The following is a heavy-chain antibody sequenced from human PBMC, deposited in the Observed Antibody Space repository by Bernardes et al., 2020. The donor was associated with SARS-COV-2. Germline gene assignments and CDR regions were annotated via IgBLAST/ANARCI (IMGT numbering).Heavy chain of an antibody. J-gene: IGHJ4*02. CDR2: ISGSGGST. V-gene: IGHV3-23*01. D-gene: IGHD6-19*01. Sequence: GGSLRLSCAASGFTFSSYAMSWVRQAPGKGLEWVSAISGSGGSTYYADSVKGRFTISRDNSKNTLYLQMNSLRAEDTAVYYCAKRRAVAGTIIPFDYWGQGTLVTVSS. CDR3: AKRRAVAGTIIPFDY. CDR1: GFTFSSYA.